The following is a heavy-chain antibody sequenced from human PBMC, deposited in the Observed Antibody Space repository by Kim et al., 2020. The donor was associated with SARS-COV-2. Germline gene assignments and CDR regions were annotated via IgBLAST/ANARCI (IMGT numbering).Heavy chain of an antibody. Sequence: PDYNPSLKSRVSRSLDTSKNQFPLKLTSVTAADTAVFYCAKSTGGDWFDPWGQGTLVTVSS. J-gene: IGHJ5*02. CDR3: AKSTGGDWFDP. V-gene: IGHV4-30-2*05. D-gene: IGHD3-10*01. CDR2: P.